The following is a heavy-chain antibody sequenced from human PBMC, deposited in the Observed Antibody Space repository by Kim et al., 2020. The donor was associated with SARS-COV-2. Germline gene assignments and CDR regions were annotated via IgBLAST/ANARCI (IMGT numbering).Heavy chain of an antibody. V-gene: IGHV3-23*01. J-gene: IGHJ3*02. D-gene: IGHD6-19*01. CDR3: AKDVHRRIAVASAHSAFDI. Sequence: GRFTISRDNSKNTLYLQMNSLRAEDTAVYYCAKDVHRRIAVASAHSAFDIWGQGTMVTVSS.